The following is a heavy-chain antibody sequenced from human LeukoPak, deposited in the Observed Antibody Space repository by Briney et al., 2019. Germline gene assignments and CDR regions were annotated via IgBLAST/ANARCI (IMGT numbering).Heavy chain of an antibody. V-gene: IGHV1-2*02. CDR3: ARSGNTGYSLDY. J-gene: IGHJ4*02. CDR1: GYSFTGYF. Sequence: ASVKVPCKASGYSFTGYFIHWVRQAPGQGLEWMGCIDPNSGDTKYAQKFQGRVSMPRDTSTRTAYMELSRLRSDDTAVYFCARSGNTGYSLDYWGQGTLVTVSS. CDR2: IDPNSGDT. D-gene: IGHD3-9*01.